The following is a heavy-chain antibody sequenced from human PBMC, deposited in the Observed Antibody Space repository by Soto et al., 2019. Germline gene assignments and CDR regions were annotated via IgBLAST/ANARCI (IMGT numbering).Heavy chain of an antibody. CDR2: IYYSGST. J-gene: IGHJ6*02. Sequence: KPSETLSLTCTVSGGSISSSSYYWGWIRQPPGKGLEWIGSIYYSGSTYYNPSLKSRVTISVDTSKNQFSLKLSSVTAADTAVYYCARHRAYSSGWATAGYYGMDVWGQGTKVTVSS. CDR1: GGSISSSSYY. V-gene: IGHV4-39*01. D-gene: IGHD6-19*01. CDR3: ARHRAYSSGWATAGYYGMDV.